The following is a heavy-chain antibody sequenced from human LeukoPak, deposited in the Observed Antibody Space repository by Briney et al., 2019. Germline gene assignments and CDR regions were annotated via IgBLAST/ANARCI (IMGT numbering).Heavy chain of an antibody. J-gene: IGHJ4*02. Sequence: SETLSLTCTVSGGSISSYYWSWIRQPPGKGLEWIGYIYYSGSTNYNPSLKSRVTISVDTSKNQFSLKLSSVTAADTAVYYCAGGSGSYYSRAGGDYWGQGTLVTVSS. D-gene: IGHD3-10*01. CDR2: IYYSGST. CDR3: AGGSGSYYSRAGGDY. V-gene: IGHV4-59*01. CDR1: GGSISSYY.